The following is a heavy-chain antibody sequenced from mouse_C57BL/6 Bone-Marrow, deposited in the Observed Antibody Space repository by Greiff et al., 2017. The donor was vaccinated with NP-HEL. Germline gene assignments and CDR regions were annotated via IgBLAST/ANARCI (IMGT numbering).Heavy chain of an antibody. J-gene: IGHJ3*01. CDR2: IYPRDGST. CDR1: GYTFTSYD. V-gene: IGHV1-85*01. Sequence: QVHVKQSGPELVKPGASVKLSCKASGYTFTSYDIHWVKQRPGQGLEWIGWIYPRDGSTKYNEKFKGKATLTVDTSSSTAYMELHSLTSEDSAVYFCSYMAWFAYWGQGTLVTVSA. CDR3: SYMAWFAY.